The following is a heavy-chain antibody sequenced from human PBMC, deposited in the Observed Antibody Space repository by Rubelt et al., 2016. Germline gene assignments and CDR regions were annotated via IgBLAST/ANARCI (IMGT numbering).Heavy chain of an antibody. J-gene: IGHJ4*02. D-gene: IGHD6-13*01. CDR2: ISSSSSTI. Sequence: AAGFTFKNAWMNWVRQAPGKGLEWVSYISSSSSTIYYADSVKGRFTISRDSAKNSLFLQMNRLRAEDTAVYYCAREFIAAAFYWGQGTLVTVSS. CDR1: GFTFKNAW. CDR3: AREFIAAAFY. V-gene: IGHV3-48*04.